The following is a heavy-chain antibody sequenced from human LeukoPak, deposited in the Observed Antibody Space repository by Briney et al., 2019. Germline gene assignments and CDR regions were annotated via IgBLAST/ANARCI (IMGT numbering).Heavy chain of an antibody. CDR2: ISGSGGST. CDR1: GFTFSSYA. CDR3: AKDRGGYDILTGLLDY. D-gene: IGHD3-9*01. J-gene: IGHJ4*02. Sequence: PGGSLRLSCATSGFTFSSYAMSWVRQAPGKGLEWVSAISGSGGSTYYADSVKGRFTISRDNSKNTLYLQMNSLRAEDTAVYYCAKDRGGYDILTGLLDYWGQGTLVTVSS. V-gene: IGHV3-23*01.